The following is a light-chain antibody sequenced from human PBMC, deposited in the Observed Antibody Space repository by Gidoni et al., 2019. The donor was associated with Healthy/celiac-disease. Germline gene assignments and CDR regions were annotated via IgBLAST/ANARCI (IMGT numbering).Light chain of an antibody. CDR3: QRSYSTPQVS. CDR1: QSISSY. J-gene: IGKJ2*03. Sequence: DIQMTQFPSSLSASVGDRVTITCRASQSISSYLNWYQQKPGKAPKLLIYAASSLQSGVPSRFSGSGSGTDFTLTISSLQPEDFATYYCQRSYSTPQVSFGQGTKLEIK. CDR2: AAS. V-gene: IGKV1-39*01.